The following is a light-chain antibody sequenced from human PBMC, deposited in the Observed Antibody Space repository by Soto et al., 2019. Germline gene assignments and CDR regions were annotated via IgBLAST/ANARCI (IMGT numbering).Light chain of an antibody. CDR1: ESVRSY. CDR2: DAS. Sequence: EIVLTQSPATLSLSPGERATLPCRASESVRSYLAWYQQKPGQAPRLLIYDASNRATGIPARFSGSGSGTDFTLTNSSLEPEDFAVYYCQQRSNWPPTFGQGTKV. CDR3: QQRSNWPPT. J-gene: IGKJ1*01. V-gene: IGKV3-11*01.